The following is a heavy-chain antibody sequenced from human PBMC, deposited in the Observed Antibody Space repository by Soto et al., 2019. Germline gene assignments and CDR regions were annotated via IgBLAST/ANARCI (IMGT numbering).Heavy chain of an antibody. CDR3: ARDLAPYSCGYVPFDY. D-gene: IGHD5-18*01. V-gene: IGHV1-18*01. Sequence: ASVKVSCKASGYTFTSYGFTWVRQAPGQGLEWMGWISAYNGNTNYAQKHQGRVTMTTDTSTSTAYVELRSLRSDDTAVYYCARDLAPYSCGYVPFDYWGQGTLVTVSS. J-gene: IGHJ4*02. CDR1: GYTFTSYG. CDR2: ISAYNGNT.